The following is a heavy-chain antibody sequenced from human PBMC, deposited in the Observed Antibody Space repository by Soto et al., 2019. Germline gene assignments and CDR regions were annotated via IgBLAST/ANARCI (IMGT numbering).Heavy chain of an antibody. Sequence: EVQLLESGGGLVQPGGSLRLSCAASGFTFSSYAMSWVRQAPGKGLKWVSAISGSGGSTYYADSVKGRFPISRDNSKNPLYLQMNSLRAEDTAVYYCAKGSSGVCSSTSCYGRYYYGMDVWGQGTTVTVSS. V-gene: IGHV3-23*01. J-gene: IGHJ6*02. CDR1: GFTFSSYA. CDR2: ISGSGGST. CDR3: AKGSSGVCSSTSCYGRYYYGMDV. D-gene: IGHD2-2*01.